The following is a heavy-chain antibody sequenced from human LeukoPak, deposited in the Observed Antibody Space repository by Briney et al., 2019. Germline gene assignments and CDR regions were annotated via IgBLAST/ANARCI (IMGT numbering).Heavy chain of an antibody. CDR2: IIGIGVST. CDR3: TRGKGIAVSSFDS. D-gene: IGHD6-19*01. J-gene: IGHJ4*01. Sequence: GASLRPSYAASAPTFSSPAISSARQPRGNWLESVSFIIGIGVSTYYADSVKSRFTISRDNSKNTMSLQMSSLSAEETVLYYCTRGKGIAVSSFDSSG. V-gene: IGHV3-23*01. CDR1: APTFSSPA.